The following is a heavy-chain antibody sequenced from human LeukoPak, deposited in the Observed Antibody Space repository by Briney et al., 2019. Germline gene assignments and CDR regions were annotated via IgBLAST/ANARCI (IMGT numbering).Heavy chain of an antibody. CDR3: AKDLSGYSYGFFDY. D-gene: IGHD5-18*01. V-gene: IGHV3-7*03. Sequence: GGSLRLSCAASEFSFSTYWMSWVRQAPGKGLEWVANIKQDGSEKYYVDSVKGRFTISRDNAKNSLYLQMNSLRAEDTAVYYCAKDLSGYSYGFFDYWGQGTLVTVSS. CDR2: IKQDGSEK. CDR1: EFSFSTYW. J-gene: IGHJ4*02.